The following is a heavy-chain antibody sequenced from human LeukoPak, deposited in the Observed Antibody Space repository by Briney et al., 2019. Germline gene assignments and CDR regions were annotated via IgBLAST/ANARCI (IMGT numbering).Heavy chain of an antibody. D-gene: IGHD2-2*01. V-gene: IGHV1-8*01. CDR1: GYTFTSYD. J-gene: IGHJ4*02. Sequence: ASVKVSCKASGYTFTSYDINWVRQATGQGLEWMGWMNPNGGNTGYAQKFQGRVTMTRNTSISTAYMELSSLRSEDTAVYYCARAPRYCSSTSCAHFDYWGQGTLVTVSS. CDR2: MNPNGGNT. CDR3: ARAPRYCSSTSCAHFDY.